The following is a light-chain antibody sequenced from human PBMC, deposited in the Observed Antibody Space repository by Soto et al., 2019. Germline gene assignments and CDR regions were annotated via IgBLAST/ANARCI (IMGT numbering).Light chain of an antibody. V-gene: IGLV8-61*01. J-gene: IGLJ1*01. CDR1: SGSVSTSYY. CDR2: NTN. CDR3: VLFMGSGISV. Sequence: QAVVTQEPSFSVSPGGTVTLTCGLSSGSVSTSYYPSWYQQTPGQAPRTLIYNTNTRSSGVPDRFSGSILGNKAALTTTGAQADDESDYYCVLFMGSGISVFGTGTKLTVL.